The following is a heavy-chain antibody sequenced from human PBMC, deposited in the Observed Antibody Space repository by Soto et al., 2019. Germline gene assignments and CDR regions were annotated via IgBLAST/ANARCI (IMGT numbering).Heavy chain of an antibody. CDR1: GGSISSGGYY. V-gene: IGHV4-39*01. D-gene: IGHD2-15*01. Sequence: PSETLSLTCTVSGGSISSGGYYWSWIRQHPGKGLEWIGYIYYSGSTYYNPSLKSRVTISVDTSKNQFSLKLSSVTAADTAVYYCARQLYCSGGSCYSYAAYMDVWGKGTTVTVSS. CDR3: ARQLYCSGGSCYSYAAYMDV. J-gene: IGHJ6*03. CDR2: IYYSGST.